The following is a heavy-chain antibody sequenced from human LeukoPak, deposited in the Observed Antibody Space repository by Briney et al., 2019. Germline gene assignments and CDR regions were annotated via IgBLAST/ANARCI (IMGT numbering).Heavy chain of an antibody. D-gene: IGHD1-26*01. V-gene: IGHV1-2*02. Sequence: VASVKVSCMASGYTFTGYYMHWVRQAPGQGLEWMGWINPNSGGTNYAQKFQGRVTMTRDTPISTAYMELSRLRSDDTAVYYCAKSRIVGAHCLDYWGQGTLVTVSS. J-gene: IGHJ4*02. CDR2: INPNSGGT. CDR1: GYTFTGYY. CDR3: AKSRIVGAHCLDY.